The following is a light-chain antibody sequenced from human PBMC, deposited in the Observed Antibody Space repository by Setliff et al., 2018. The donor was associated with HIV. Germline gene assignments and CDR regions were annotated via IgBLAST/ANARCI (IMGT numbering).Light chain of an antibody. J-gene: IGLJ1*01. CDR2: DVS. V-gene: IGLV2-14*03. CDR1: SSDIGGYNY. CDR3: SSYTGSGTYV. Sequence: QSALTQPASVSGSPGQSITISCTGTSSDIGGYNYVSWYRQHPGKAPKLMIYDVSNRPSGVSIRFSASKSGSTASLTISGLQPEDEADYYCSSYTGSGTYVFGAGTKVTVL.